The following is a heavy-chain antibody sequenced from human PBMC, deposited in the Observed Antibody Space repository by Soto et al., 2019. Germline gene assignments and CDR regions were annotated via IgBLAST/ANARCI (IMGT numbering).Heavy chain of an antibody. CDR1: GYTFTSYA. CDR3: ARDRGIIPARSLNLSFEL. CDR2: INAGNGNT. V-gene: IGHV1-3*01. Sequence: GASVKVSCEASGYTFTSYAMHWVRQAPGQRLEWMGSINAGNGNTKYSQKFQGRVTITRDTSARTAYMELSSLRSEDTAVYYCARDRGIIPARSLNLSFELWGRRTLVTVCS. D-gene: IGHD6-6*01. J-gene: IGHJ2*01.